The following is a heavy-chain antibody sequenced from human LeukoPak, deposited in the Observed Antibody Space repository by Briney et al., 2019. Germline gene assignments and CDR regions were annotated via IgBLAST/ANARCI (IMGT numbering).Heavy chain of an antibody. D-gene: IGHD3-22*01. V-gene: IGHV4-59*08. CDR1: GGSISSYY. CDR2: IYYSGSA. Sequence: SETLSLTCTVSGGSISSYYWSWIRQPPGKGLEWIGYIYYSGSANYNPSLKSRVTISVDTSKNQFSLNLSSVTAADTAVYYCASRSYAHYDSSGYYSPYYFDYWGQGTLVTVSS. J-gene: IGHJ4*02. CDR3: ASRSYAHYDSSGYYSPYYFDY.